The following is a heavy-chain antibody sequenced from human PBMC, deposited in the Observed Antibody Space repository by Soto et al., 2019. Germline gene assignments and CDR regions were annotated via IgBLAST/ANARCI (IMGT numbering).Heavy chain of an antibody. V-gene: IGHV3-30*01. Sequence: QVQLVESGGGVVQPGGSLRLSGAASGFTFSTYTIHWVRQAPGKGLEWVALMTYDGNNEYYADSVKGRFTISRDNSKNTLYIQMNSLRPDDTAVYYCASRSVPGYSYGEGFDYWGQGTLVTVSS. D-gene: IGHD5-18*01. CDR2: MTYDGNNE. J-gene: IGHJ4*02. CDR1: GFTFSTYT. CDR3: ASRSVPGYSYGEGFDY.